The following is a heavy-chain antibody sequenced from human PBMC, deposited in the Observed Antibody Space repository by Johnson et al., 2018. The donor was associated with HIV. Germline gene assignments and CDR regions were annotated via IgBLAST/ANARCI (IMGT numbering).Heavy chain of an antibody. CDR3: ARVGQQSNAFDI. J-gene: IGHJ3*02. D-gene: IGHD6-13*01. Sequence: MQLVESGGGLVQPGTSLRLSCAAPGFTFDDYGMSWVRQAPGKGLEWVSGLHWNGGSTGYADSLKGRFTISRDNAKNFLYLQMNSLSAEDTAVYYCARVGQQSNAFDIWGQGTMVTVSS. V-gene: IGHV3-20*04. CDR2: LHWNGGST. CDR1: GFTFDDYG.